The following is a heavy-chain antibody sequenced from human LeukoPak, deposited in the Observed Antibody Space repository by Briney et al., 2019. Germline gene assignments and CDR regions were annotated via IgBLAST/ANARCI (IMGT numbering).Heavy chain of an antibody. J-gene: IGHJ6*03. CDR1: GFTFSSYA. Sequence: GGSLRLSCAASGFTFSSYAMHWVRQAPGKGLEWVAVISYDGSDKYYADSVKGRFTISRDNSKNTLYLQMNSLRAEDTAVYYCARDGVPAAIPHYYYYMDVWGKGTTVTVSS. V-gene: IGHV3-30*01. CDR3: ARDGVPAAIPHYYYYMDV. D-gene: IGHD2-2*02. CDR2: ISYDGSDK.